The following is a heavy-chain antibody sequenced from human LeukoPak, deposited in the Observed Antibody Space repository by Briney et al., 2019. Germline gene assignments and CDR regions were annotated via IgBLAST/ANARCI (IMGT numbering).Heavy chain of an antibody. CDR2: IYPGDSDT. Sequence: GESLKISFKGSGYSFTTYWIGWVRQMPGKGLEWMGIIYPGDSDTRYSPSSQGQVTISVDKSISTAYLQWSRLKASDTAMYYCARLRGATMPNPFDYWGQGTLVTVSS. CDR1: GYSFTTYW. J-gene: IGHJ4*02. V-gene: IGHV5-51*01. CDR3: ARLRGATMPNPFDY. D-gene: IGHD1-26*01.